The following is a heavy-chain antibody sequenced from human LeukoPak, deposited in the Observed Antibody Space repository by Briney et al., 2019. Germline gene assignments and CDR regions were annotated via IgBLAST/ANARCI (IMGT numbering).Heavy chain of an antibody. V-gene: IGHV1-2*02. Sequence: ASVKVSCKASGYTFTGYYMHWVRQAPGQGLEWMGWINPNSGGTNYAQKLQGRVTMTRDTSISTAYMELSRLRSDDTAVYYCARGGQWLVLEDWFDPWGQGTLVTVSS. CDR3: ARGGQWLVLEDWFDP. D-gene: IGHD6-19*01. CDR2: INPNSGGT. J-gene: IGHJ5*02. CDR1: GYTFTGYY.